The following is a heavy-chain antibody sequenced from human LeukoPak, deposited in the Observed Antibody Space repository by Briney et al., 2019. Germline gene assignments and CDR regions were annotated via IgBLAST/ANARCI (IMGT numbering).Heavy chain of an antibody. D-gene: IGHD3-22*01. CDR1: GGTFSSYA. CDR3: AREPHVGWLAYFDY. V-gene: IGHV1-69*10. Sequence: ASVKVSCKASGGTFSSYAISWVRQAPGQGLEWMGGIIPIFGIANYAQKFQGRVTITADKSTSTAYMELSSLRSEDTAVYYCAREPHVGWLAYFDYWGQGTLVTVSS. J-gene: IGHJ4*02. CDR2: IIPIFGIA.